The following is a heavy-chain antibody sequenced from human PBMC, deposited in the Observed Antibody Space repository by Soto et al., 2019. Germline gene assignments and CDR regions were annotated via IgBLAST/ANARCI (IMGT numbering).Heavy chain of an antibody. J-gene: IGHJ5*02. CDR1: GASLSSGGYY. CDR2: IYYSGTT. V-gene: IGHV4-31*03. Sequence: SETLSLTCTVSGASLSSGGYYWSWLRQHPGKGLEWIAFIYYSGTTNYNPSLKSRTTISVDTSKNQFSLKLTSVTAADTAVYYCARGGASSQWFDPWGQGTLVTVPQ. CDR3: ARGGASSQWFDP. D-gene: IGHD2-15*01.